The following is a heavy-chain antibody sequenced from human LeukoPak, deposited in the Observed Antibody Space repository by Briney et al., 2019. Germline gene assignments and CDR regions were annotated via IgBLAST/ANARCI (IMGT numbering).Heavy chain of an antibody. D-gene: IGHD2/OR15-2a*01. J-gene: IGHJ4*02. CDR2: IYHSGST. CDR1: GGSLSSSNW. Sequence: PSETLSLTCAVSGGSLSSSNWWSWARKPPGKGLEGIGEIYHSGSTYYNPSLKRRVTISVDKSKNQFSLKLSSVTAADTAVYYCARDWRFYGTSFFDYWGQGTLVTVSS. V-gene: IGHV4-4*02. CDR3: ARDWRFYGTSFFDY.